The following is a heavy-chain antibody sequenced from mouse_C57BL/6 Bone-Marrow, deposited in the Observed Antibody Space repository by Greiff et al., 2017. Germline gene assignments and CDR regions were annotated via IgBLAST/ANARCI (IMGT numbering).Heavy chain of an antibody. V-gene: IGHV14-2*01. CDR1: GFNIKDYY. CDR2: IDPEDGET. J-gene: IGHJ1*03. CDR3: AIPTIDYDYYWYFDV. Sequence: VQLQQSGAELVKPGASVKLSCTASGFNIKDYYMHWVKQRTEQGLEWIGRIDPEDGETKYAPKFQGKATITADTSSNTAYLQLSSLTSEDTSVYYCAIPTIDYDYYWYFDVWGTGTTVTVSS. D-gene: IGHD2-4*01.